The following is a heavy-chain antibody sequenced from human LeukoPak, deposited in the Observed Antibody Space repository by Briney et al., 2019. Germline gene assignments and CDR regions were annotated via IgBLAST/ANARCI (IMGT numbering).Heavy chain of an antibody. CDR1: GYTFTSYG. CDR3: ARDLAPLSYYHYYGMDV. D-gene: IGHD3-3*02. V-gene: IGHV1-18*01. CDR2: ISAYNGNT. J-gene: IGHJ6*02. Sequence: ASVKVSCKASGYTFTSYGISWVRQAPGQGLEWMGWISAYNGNTNYAQKLQGRVTMTTDTSTSTAYMELRSLRSDDTAVYYCARDLAPLSYYHYYGMDVWGQGTTVTVSS.